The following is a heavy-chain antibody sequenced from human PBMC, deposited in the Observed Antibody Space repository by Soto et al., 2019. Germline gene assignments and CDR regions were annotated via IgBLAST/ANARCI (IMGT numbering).Heavy chain of an antibody. CDR2: IRSKAYGGTT. Sequence: PGGSLRLSCTASGFTFGDYDMSWVRQAPGQGLEWVGFIRSKAYGGTTEYAASVKGRFTISRDDSKSIAYLQMNSLKTEDTAVYYCTLKSSGSYSFTFGHWGQGTLVTVSS. V-gene: IGHV3-49*04. J-gene: IGHJ5*02. D-gene: IGHD1-26*01. CDR3: TLKSSGSYSFTFGH. CDR1: GFTFGDYD.